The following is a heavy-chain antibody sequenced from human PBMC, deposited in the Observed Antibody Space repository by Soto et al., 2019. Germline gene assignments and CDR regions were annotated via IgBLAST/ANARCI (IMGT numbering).Heavy chain of an antibody. CDR1: GFSFSSHV. Sequence: EVQLLDSGGALVQPGGSLRLSCAASGFSFSSHVMSWVRQAPGKGLEWVSSISGSGGGTYYADSVKGRFIISRDNSKNTLDLQMNSLIVEDTGVYYCAKGWCDSGGQGTLVTVSS. J-gene: IGHJ5*01. CDR3: AKGWCDS. CDR2: ISGSGGGT. V-gene: IGHV3-23*01.